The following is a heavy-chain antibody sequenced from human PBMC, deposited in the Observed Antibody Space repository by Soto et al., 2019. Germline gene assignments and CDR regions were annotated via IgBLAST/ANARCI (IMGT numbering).Heavy chain of an antibody. CDR1: GGPINTYY. D-gene: IGHD3-10*01. V-gene: IGHV4-59*01. CDR3: ARMGPRFQPHLFDS. Sequence: PSETLSLTCTVSGGPINTYYWSWIRQPPGKGLEWIGYIYHTGSTNYSPSLKSRVTTSVDTSKNQFSLKLSSVTAADTALYYCARMGPRFQPHLFDSWGQGTLVTVSS. CDR2: IYHTGST. J-gene: IGHJ4*02.